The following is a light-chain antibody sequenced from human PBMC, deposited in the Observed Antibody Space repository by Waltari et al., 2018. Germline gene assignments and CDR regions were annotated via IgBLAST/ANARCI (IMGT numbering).Light chain of an antibody. CDR1: SSDVGGYTY. CDR3: SSYTRSSTLL. CDR2: DVS. Sequence: QSALTPPASVSGSPGQTITISCTGTSSDVGGYTYVSWYQHHPSKAPKLMIYDVSKRPSRVPNRFSGSTSGNTASLTISGLQAEDEADYYCSSYTRSSTLLVGGGTKLPGL. J-gene: IGLJ2*01. V-gene: IGLV2-14*01.